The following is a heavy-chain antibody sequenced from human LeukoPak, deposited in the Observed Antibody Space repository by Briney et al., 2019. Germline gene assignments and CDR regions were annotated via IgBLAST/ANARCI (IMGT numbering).Heavy chain of an antibody. CDR2: FDPEDGET. CDR1: GGTFSSYA. J-gene: IGHJ3*02. V-gene: IGHV1-24*01. CDR3: ATHQPQQLHAFDI. Sequence: GASVKVSCKASGGTFSSYAISWVRQAPGKGLEWMGGFDPEDGETIYAQKFQGRVTMTEDTSTDTAYMELSSLRSEDTAVYYCATHQPQQLHAFDIWGQGTMVTVSS. D-gene: IGHD6-13*01.